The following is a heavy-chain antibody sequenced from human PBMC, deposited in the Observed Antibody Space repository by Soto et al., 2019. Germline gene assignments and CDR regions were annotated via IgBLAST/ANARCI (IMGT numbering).Heavy chain of an antibody. V-gene: IGHV1-2*02. J-gene: IGHJ1*01. Sequence: ASVKVSCKASGYTFTGHYIHWVRQAPEQGPEWMGEIGPESGATRYAQKFQGRVTMTRDTSITTVYMELKNLSPDDTAVYYCGRGRSGQIVVFYWGEGTPVTVSS. CDR3: GRGRSGQIVVFY. CDR1: GYTFTGHY. D-gene: IGHD1-26*01. CDR2: IGPESGAT.